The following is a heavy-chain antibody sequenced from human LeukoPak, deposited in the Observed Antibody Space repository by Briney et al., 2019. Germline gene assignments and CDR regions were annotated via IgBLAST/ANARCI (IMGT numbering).Heavy chain of an antibody. D-gene: IGHD1-26*01. V-gene: IGHV3-53*01. CDR1: GFTVNSNY. CDR3: ARDRGVGATVGTFDI. CDR2: IYSDGNT. J-gene: IGHJ3*02. Sequence: PGGSLRLSCAASGFTVNSNYMNWVRQAPGKGLEWVSVIYSDGNTYYADSVKGRFTISRDDSKNTLDLQMNSLRAEDTAVYYCARDRGVGATVGTFDIWGQGTMVTVSS.